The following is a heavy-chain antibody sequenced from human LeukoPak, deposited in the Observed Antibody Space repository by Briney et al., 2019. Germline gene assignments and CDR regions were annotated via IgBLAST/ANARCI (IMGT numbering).Heavy chain of an antibody. CDR1: GFTFSSYS. J-gene: IGHJ4*02. Sequence: GGSLRLSCAASGFTFSSYSMNWVRQAPGEGLEWVSSISSSSSYIYYADSVKGRFTISKDNAKNSLYLQMNSLRAEDTVVYYCASTSAAAGGYWGQGTLVTVSS. CDR3: ASTSAAAGGY. D-gene: IGHD6-13*01. V-gene: IGHV3-21*01. CDR2: ISSSSSYI.